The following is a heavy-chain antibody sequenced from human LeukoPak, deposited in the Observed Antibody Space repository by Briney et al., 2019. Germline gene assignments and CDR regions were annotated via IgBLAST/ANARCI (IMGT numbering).Heavy chain of an antibody. Sequence: GESLKISCKGSGYSFNNYWIGWVRQMPGKGLEWMGIIYPGDSDTRYSPSFQAQVTLSADKSISTAYLQWSSLKASDTAMYYCARSPKRISSWYDYWGQGTLVTVSS. J-gene: IGHJ4*02. CDR3: ARSPKRISSWYDY. V-gene: IGHV5-51*01. D-gene: IGHD6-13*01. CDR2: IYPGDSDT. CDR1: GYSFNNYW.